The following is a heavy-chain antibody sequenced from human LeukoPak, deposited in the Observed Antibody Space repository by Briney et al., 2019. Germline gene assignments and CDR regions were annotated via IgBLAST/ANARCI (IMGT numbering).Heavy chain of an antibody. D-gene: IGHD3-22*01. J-gene: IGHJ4*02. CDR3: ASHFDSSGFYYFDY. Sequence: GGSLRLSCAASGFTFSNYAMSWVRQAPGKGLEWVSTISGSGSSTYYADSAKGRFTISRDNSEENTLYLQMYSLRAEDTAVYYCASHFDSSGFYYFDYWGQGTLVTVSS. CDR2: ISGSGSST. CDR1: GFTFSNYA. V-gene: IGHV3-23*01.